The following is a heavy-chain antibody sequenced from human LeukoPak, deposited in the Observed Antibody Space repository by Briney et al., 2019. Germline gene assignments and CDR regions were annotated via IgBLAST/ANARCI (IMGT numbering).Heavy chain of an antibody. V-gene: IGHV3-64*01. CDR3: ARAGRHMATIWFDY. D-gene: IGHD5-24*01. J-gene: IGHJ4*02. Sequence: GGSLRLSCAASGFTFSSYAMHWVRQAPGKGLEYVSAISSNGGSTYYANSVKGRFTISRDNSKNTLYLQMGSLRAEDMAVYYCARAGRHMATIWFDYWGQGTLVTVSS. CDR2: ISSNGGST. CDR1: GFTFSSYA.